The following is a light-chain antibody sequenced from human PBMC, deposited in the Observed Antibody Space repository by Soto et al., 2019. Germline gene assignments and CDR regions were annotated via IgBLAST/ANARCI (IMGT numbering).Light chain of an antibody. CDR2: HAS. J-gene: IGKJ4*01. CDR3: QQSYSTPLT. Sequence: EVVMTQSPVTLSVSPGERATLSCRASQSISNNLAWHQQKPGQAPRLLIYHASTRATGVPSRFSGSGSGTDFTLTISSLQPEDFATYYCQQSYSTPLTFGGGTKVDIK. V-gene: IGKV3-15*01. CDR1: QSISNN.